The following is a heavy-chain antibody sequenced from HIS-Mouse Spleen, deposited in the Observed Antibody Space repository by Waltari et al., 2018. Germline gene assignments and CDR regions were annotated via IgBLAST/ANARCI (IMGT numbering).Heavy chain of an antibody. D-gene: IGHD6-13*01. CDR3: AREIPYSSSWYDWYFDL. V-gene: IGHV4-39*07. CDR1: GGSISSSSYD. J-gene: IGHJ2*01. Sequence: QLQLQESGPGLVKASEALSPTCPVSGGSISSSSYDWCWIRTAPGKGLEWIGSIYYSGSTYYNPSLKSRVTISVDTSKNQFSLKLSSVTAADTAVYYCAREIPYSSSWYDWYFDLWGRGTLVTVSS. CDR2: IYYSGST.